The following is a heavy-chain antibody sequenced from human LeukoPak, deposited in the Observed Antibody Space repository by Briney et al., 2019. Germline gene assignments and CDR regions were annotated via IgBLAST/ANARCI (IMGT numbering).Heavy chain of an antibody. V-gene: IGHV3-30*18. J-gene: IGHJ4*02. CDR1: GFTFSSYG. CDR2: ISYDGSNK. Sequence: PGRSLRLSCAASGFTFSSYGMHWVRQAPGKGLEWVAVISYDGSNKYYADSVKGRFTISRDNSKNTLYLQMNSLRAEDTAVYYCAKDQDYYFDYWGQGTRVTVSS. CDR3: AKDQDYYFDY.